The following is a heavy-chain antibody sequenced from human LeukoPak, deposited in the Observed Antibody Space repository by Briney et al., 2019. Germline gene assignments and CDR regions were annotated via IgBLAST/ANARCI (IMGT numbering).Heavy chain of an antibody. CDR1: GGSISSYY. J-gene: IGHJ6*03. CDR2: IYTSGST. D-gene: IGHD6-19*01. Sequence: SETLSLTCTVSGGSISSYYWSWIRQPAGKGLEWIGRIYTSGSTNYNPSLKSRVTMSVDTSKNQFSLKLSSVTAADTAVYYCASRAVAGLGTRDYYYMDVWGKGTTVTVSS. V-gene: IGHV4-4*07. CDR3: ASRAVAGLGTRDYYYMDV.